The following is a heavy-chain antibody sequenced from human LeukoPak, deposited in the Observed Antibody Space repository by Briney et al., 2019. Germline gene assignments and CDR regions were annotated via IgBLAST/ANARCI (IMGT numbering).Heavy chain of an antibody. CDR3: TTLDSITMVRGVIIQHDY. D-gene: IGHD3-10*01. J-gene: IGHJ4*02. CDR1: GFTFSSYW. V-gene: IGHV3-15*01. Sequence: GGSLRLSCAASGFTFSSYWMSWVRQAPGKGLEWVGRIKSKTDGGTTDYAAPVKGRFTISRDDSKNTLYLQMNSLKTEDTAVYYCTTLDSITMVRGVIIQHDYWGQGTLVTVSS. CDR2: IKSKTDGGTT.